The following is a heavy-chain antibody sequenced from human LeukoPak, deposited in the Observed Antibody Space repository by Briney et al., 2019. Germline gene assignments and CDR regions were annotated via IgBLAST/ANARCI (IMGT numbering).Heavy chain of an antibody. V-gene: IGHV3-21*01. CDR2: ISSSGSYI. J-gene: IGHJ4*02. CDR1: GFTFSSYT. CDR3: ARGLGGLLGSPRGGSYYGY. Sequence: GGSLRLSCAASGFTFSSYTMAWVRQAPGKGLEWVSSISSSGSYIHYADSVKGRFTISRDNAKNSLYLQMNSLRAEDTAVYYCARGLGGLLGSPRGGSYYGYWGQGTPVTVSS. D-gene: IGHD1-26*01.